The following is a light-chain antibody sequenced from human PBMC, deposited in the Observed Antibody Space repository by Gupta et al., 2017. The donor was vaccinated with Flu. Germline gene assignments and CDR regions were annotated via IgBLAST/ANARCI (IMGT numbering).Light chain of an antibody. V-gene: IGLV3-25*02. J-gene: IGLJ3*02. CDR1: PLPEEY. Sequence: YELTQPPSLSVSPGQTASITCSGEPLPEEYVYWYQQKPGQAPVLVIYKDRDRPPGIPDRFSGSNSGTTVTLTIRGVQAEDEAEYYCQSADRSGTYWVFGGGTKLTVL. CDR2: KDR. CDR3: QSADRSGTYWV.